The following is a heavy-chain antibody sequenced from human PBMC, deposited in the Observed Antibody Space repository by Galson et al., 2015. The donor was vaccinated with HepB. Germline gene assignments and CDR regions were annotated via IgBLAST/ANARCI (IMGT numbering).Heavy chain of an antibody. CDR1: GFTFSDYY. Sequence: SLRLSCAASGFTFSDYYMSWIRQAPGKGLEWVSYISSSSSYTNYADSVKGRFTISRDNAKNSLYLQMNSLRAEDTAVYYCARGRYDSSGYYTLNYAFDIWGHGTMVTVSS. CDR3: ARGRYDSSGYYTLNYAFDI. V-gene: IGHV3-11*05. D-gene: IGHD3-22*01. CDR2: ISSSSSYT. J-gene: IGHJ3*02.